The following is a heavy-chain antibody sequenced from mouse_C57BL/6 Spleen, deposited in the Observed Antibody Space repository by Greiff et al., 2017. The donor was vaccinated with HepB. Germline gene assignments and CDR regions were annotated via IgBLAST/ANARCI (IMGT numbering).Heavy chain of an antibody. CDR1: GFSLTSYG. CDR3: ARSEYDYDGLWYFDV. CDR2: IWSDGST. J-gene: IGHJ1*03. V-gene: IGHV2-6*03. Sequence: VQLQESGPGLVAPSQSLSITCTVSGFSLTSYGVHWVRQPPGKGLEWLVVIWSDGSTTYNSALKSRLSISKDNSKSQVFLKMNSLQTDDTAMYYCARSEYDYDGLWYFDVWGTGTTVTVSS. D-gene: IGHD2-4*01.